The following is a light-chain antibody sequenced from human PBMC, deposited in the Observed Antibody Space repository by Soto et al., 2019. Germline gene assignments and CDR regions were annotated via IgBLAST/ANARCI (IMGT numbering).Light chain of an antibody. CDR2: GAS. Sequence: EIVMTQSPPILSVSPGERAALSCRASQSIRSNLAWYQQKPGQAPRLLIYGASTRATGIPARFSGSGSGTDFTLTISSLQSEDSAVYYCHQYNNWWTFGQGTKVDIK. CDR3: HQYNNWWT. V-gene: IGKV3D-15*01. CDR1: QSIRSN. J-gene: IGKJ1*01.